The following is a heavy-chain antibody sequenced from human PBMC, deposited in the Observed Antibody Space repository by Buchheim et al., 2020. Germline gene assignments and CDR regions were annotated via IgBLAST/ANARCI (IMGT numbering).Heavy chain of an antibody. V-gene: IGHV3-48*02. Sequence: EVQLVESGGGLVQPGGSLRLSCVVSGFTFGSYTMNWIRQAPGKGLECVSYISGGSDSIYYADSVKGRFTIYRDNAKNSLYLQMNNLGDEDTAVYYCAREARDNWNYDYWGQGTL. D-gene: IGHD2-21*01. CDR2: ISGGSDSI. CDR1: GFTFGSYT. J-gene: IGHJ4*02. CDR3: AREARDNWNYDY.